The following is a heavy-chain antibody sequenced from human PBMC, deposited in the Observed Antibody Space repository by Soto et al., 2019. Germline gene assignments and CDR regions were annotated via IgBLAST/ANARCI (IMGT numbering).Heavy chain of an antibody. Sequence: QVQLVQSGAEVKKSGASVKVSCKPSVYSFSDYFIQWVRQAPGQGLAWVAWINPKTAATNYAKKFQGRVSLTWDTSSTTAYMELTRLRPDDTAVYYCARSKWGLNYYNGMDVWGQGTTVIVSS. CDR1: VYSFSDYF. J-gene: IGHJ6*02. V-gene: IGHV1-2*02. CDR3: ARSKWGLNYYNGMDV. CDR2: INPKTAAT. D-gene: IGHD1-26*01.